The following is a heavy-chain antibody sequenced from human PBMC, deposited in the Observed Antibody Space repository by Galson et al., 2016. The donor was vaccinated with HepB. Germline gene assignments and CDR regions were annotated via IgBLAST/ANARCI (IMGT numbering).Heavy chain of an antibody. CDR2: LNTDGRTT. V-gene: IGHV3-74*01. CDR1: GFSFSSYW. D-gene: IGHD3-22*01. J-gene: IGHJ4*02. Sequence: SLRLSCAASGFSFSSYWMHWVRQVPGKGLVWVSRLNTDGRTTNYADSVKGRFTISRDNAKHSLYLQMNSLRTEDTALYYCAKDITTEASGLNYWGQGTLVTVSS. CDR3: AKDITTEASGLNY.